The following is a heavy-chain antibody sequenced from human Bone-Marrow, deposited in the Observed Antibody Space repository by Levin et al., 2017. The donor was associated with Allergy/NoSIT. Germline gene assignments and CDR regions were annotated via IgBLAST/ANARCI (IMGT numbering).Heavy chain of an antibody. V-gene: IGHV3-15*01. CDR3: TTDGPAMTTVTTFVSDGMDV. Sequence: GESLKISCAASGFTFSNAWMSWVRQAPGKGLEWVGRIKSKTDGGTTDYAAPVKGRFTISRDDSKNTLYLQMNSLKTEDTAVYYCTTDGPAMTTVTTFVSDGMDVWGQGTTVTVSS. CDR1: GFTFSNAW. J-gene: IGHJ6*02. CDR2: IKSKTDGGTT. D-gene: IGHD4-17*01.